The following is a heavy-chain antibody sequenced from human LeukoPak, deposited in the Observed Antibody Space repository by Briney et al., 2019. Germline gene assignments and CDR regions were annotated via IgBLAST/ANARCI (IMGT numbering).Heavy chain of an antibody. Sequence: GASVKVSCKATGYTFTSYGISWVRQAPGQGLEWMGWISAYNGNTNYAQKFQGRVTMTTDTSTSTAYMELRSLRSDDTAMYYCARFGLGKRIEVAGIPFEIWGQGTMVTVSS. CDR3: ARFGLGKRIEVAGIPFEI. J-gene: IGHJ3*02. CDR1: GYTFTSYG. D-gene: IGHD6-19*01. V-gene: IGHV1-18*01. CDR2: ISAYNGNT.